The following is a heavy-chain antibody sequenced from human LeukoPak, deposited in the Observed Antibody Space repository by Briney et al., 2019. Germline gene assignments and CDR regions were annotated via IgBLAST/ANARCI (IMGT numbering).Heavy chain of an antibody. D-gene: IGHD3-3*01. V-gene: IGHV4-39*07. CDR1: GGSISSGSYY. Sequence: SQTLSLTCTVSGGSISSGSYYWSWIRQPPGKGLEWIGEINHSGSTNYNPSLKSRVTISVDTSKNQFSLKLSSVTAADTAVYYCARGLSASRFWSGYYWFDPWGQGTLVTVSS. CDR2: INHSGST. J-gene: IGHJ5*02. CDR3: ARGLSASRFWSGYYWFDP.